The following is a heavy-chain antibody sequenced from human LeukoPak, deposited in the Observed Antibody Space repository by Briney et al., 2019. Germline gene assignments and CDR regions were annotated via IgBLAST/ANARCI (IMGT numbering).Heavy chain of an antibody. V-gene: IGHV3-21*01. D-gene: IGHD2-21*01. CDR2: ISSSSSYI. Sequence: GGSLRLSCAASGFTFSSYSMNWVRQAPGKGLEWVSSISSSSSYIYYADSVKGRFTISRDNAKNSLYLQMNSLRAEDTAVYYCATYSPTPRRRLDYWGQGTLVTVSS. J-gene: IGHJ4*02. CDR1: GFTFSSYS. CDR3: ATYSPTPRRRLDY.